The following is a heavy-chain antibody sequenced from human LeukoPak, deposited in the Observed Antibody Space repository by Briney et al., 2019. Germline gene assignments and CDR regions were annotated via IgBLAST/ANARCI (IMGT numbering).Heavy chain of an antibody. V-gene: IGHV3-21*01. J-gene: IGHJ5*02. CDR1: GFTFSSYS. Sequence: PGGSLRLSCAASGFTFSSYSMNWVRQAPGKGLEWVSSISSSSSYIYYADSVKGRFTISRDNAKNSLYLQMNGLRAEDTAVYYCARTIAAAVSWSDPWGQGTLVTVSS. CDR3: ARTIAAAVSWSDP. D-gene: IGHD6-13*01. CDR2: ISSSSSYI.